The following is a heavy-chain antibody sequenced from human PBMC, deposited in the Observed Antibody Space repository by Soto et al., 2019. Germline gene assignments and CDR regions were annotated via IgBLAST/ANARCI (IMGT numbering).Heavy chain of an antibody. V-gene: IGHV1-2*02. J-gene: IGHJ5*02. Sequence: GASVKVSCKASGYTFTGYYMHWVRQAPGQGLEWMGWINPNSGGTNYAQKFQGRVTMTRDTSISTAYMELSRLRSDDTAVYYCARVPFPLFGVGNPRWFDPWGQGTLVTVSS. CDR2: INPNSGGT. D-gene: IGHD3-3*01. CDR3: ARVPFPLFGVGNPRWFDP. CDR1: GYTFTGYY.